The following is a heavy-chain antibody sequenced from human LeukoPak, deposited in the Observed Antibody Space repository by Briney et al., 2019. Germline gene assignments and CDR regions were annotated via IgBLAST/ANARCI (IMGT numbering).Heavy chain of an antibody. Sequence: ASVKVSCKASGYTFTGYYMHWVRQAPGQGLEWMGWINPNSGGTNYAQKFQGRVTVTRDTSISTAYMELSRLRSDDTAVYYCARDPTIFGVVIIEYYFDYWGQGTLVTVSS. D-gene: IGHD3-3*01. CDR3: ARDPTIFGVVIIEYYFDY. CDR2: INPNSGGT. CDR1: GYTFTGYY. J-gene: IGHJ4*02. V-gene: IGHV1-2*02.